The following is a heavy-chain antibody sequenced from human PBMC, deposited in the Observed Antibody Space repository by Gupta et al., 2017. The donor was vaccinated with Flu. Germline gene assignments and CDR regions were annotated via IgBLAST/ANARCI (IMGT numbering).Heavy chain of an antibody. D-gene: IGHD5-18*01. V-gene: IGHV3-53*02. CDR1: GFTVSSNY. Sequence: EVQLVETGGGLIQPGGSLRLSCAASGFTVSSNYMSWVRQAPGKGLEWVSVIYSGGSTYYADSVKGRFTISRDNSKNTLYLQMNSLRAEDTAVYYCARDGGYSYGSRSNYYYYYGMDVWGQGTTVTVSS. J-gene: IGHJ6*02. CDR3: ARDGGYSYGSRSNYYYYYGMDV. CDR2: IYSGGST.